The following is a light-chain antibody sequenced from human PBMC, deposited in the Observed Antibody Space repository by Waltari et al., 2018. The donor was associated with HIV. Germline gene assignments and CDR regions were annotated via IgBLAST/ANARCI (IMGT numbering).Light chain of an antibody. Sequence: QSVLTQPPSVSEAPRQRVTISCSGSSSNIGNNAVNWYQQLPGKAPKLLIYYDDLLPSGFSDRFSGSKSGTSASLAISGLQSEDEADYYCQSFDSSLTTSGVIFGGGTKLTVL. CDR2: YDD. V-gene: IGLV1-36*01. J-gene: IGLJ2*01. CDR1: SSNIGNNA. CDR3: QSFDSSLTTSGVI.